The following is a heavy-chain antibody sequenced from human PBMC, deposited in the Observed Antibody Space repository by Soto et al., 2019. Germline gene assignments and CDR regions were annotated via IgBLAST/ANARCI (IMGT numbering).Heavy chain of an antibody. CDR3: ARGSSPDYGSGSLNWFDP. CDR1: GFTFSSYS. J-gene: IGHJ5*02. V-gene: IGHV3-48*01. CDR2: ISSSSSTI. D-gene: IGHD3-10*01. Sequence: PGGSLRLSCAASGFTFSSYSMNWVRQAPGKGLEWVSYISSSSSTIYYADSVKGRFTISRDNAKNSLYLQMNSLRAEDTAVYYCARGSSPDYGSGSLNWFDPWGQGTLVTVSS.